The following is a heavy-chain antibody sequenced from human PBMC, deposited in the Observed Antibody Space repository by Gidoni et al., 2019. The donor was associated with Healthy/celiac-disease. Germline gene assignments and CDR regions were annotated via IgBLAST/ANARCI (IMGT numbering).Heavy chain of an antibody. Sequence: YGSYGMHWVRQAPGKGLGWVAVLWYDGSNKYYADSVKGRFTISRDNSKNTLYLQMNSLRADDTAVYYCARAVVPAAMSYYGMDVWGQGTTVTVSS. J-gene: IGHJ6*02. D-gene: IGHD2-2*01. CDR1: YGSYG. CDR2: LWYDGSNK. CDR3: ARAVVPAAMSYYGMDV. V-gene: IGHV3-33*01.